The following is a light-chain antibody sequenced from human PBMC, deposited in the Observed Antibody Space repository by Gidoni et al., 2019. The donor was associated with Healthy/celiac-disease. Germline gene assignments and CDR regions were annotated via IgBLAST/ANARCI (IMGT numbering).Light chain of an antibody. Sequence: IQITQSPSSLSSAVGDRVTITCQASQDISNYLNWYQQKPGKAPKLLIYDASNLETGVPSRFSGSGSGTDFTFTISSLQPEDIATYYCQQYDNLTTFGGGTKVEIK. CDR1: QDISNY. CDR2: DAS. CDR3: QQYDNLTT. V-gene: IGKV1-33*01. J-gene: IGKJ4*01.